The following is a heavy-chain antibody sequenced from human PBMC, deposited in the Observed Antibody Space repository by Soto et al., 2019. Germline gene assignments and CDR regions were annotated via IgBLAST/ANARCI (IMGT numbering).Heavy chain of an antibody. CDR2: IRQDGSEK. Sequence: GGSLRLSCAASGFTFSSYWMSWFRQAPGKGLEWVANIRQDGSEKYYVDSVKGRFTISRDNAKNSLYLQMNSLRAEDTAVYYCARVQWGAAAHDYWGQGTLVTVSS. J-gene: IGHJ4*02. CDR1: GFTFSSYW. V-gene: IGHV3-7*01. D-gene: IGHD2-2*01. CDR3: ARVQWGAAAHDY.